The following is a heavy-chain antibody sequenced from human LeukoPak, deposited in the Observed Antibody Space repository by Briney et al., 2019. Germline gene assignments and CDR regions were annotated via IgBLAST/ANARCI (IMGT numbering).Heavy chain of an antibody. Sequence: PSETLSLTCTVSGGSISSSSYYWGWIRQPPGKGLEWIGSIYYSGSTYYNPSLKSRVTISVDTSKNQFSLKLSSVTAADTAVYYCARDLGVIVVVVAAAFDPWGQGTLVTASS. D-gene: IGHD2-15*01. V-gene: IGHV4-39*07. J-gene: IGHJ5*02. CDR1: GGSISSSSYY. CDR3: ARDLGVIVVVVAAAFDP. CDR2: IYYSGST.